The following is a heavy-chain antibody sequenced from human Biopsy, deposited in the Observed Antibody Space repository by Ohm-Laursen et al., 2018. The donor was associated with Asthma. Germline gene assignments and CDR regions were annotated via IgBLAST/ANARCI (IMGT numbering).Heavy chain of an antibody. V-gene: IGHV1-69*01. CDR2: IIPMYGVP. CDR3: ARVDAIMISGDFYFYSGFDL. CDR1: GGTFRTYA. D-gene: IGHD3-16*01. Sequence: SSVKVSCKASGGTFRTYAFNWARQAPGQGLEWMGGIIPMYGVPKVAQKFQGRVTITADESTSTAYMEMSSLRSEDTAVYYCARVDAIMISGDFYFYSGFDLWGQGTTVRVSS. J-gene: IGHJ6*02.